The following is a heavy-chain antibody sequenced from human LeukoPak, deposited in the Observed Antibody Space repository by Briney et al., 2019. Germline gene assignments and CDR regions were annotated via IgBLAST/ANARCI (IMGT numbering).Heavy chain of an antibody. V-gene: IGHV4-39*01. CDR1: GGSISSSSYY. CDR2: IYYSGST. J-gene: IGHJ4*02. Sequence: SETLSLTCTVSGGSISSSSYYWGWIRQPPGKGLEWIGSIYYSGSTNYNPSLTSRVTISVDTSKNQFSLKLSSVTAADTAVYYCARHGGDYGDFDYWGQGTLVTVSS. D-gene: IGHD4-17*01. CDR3: ARHGGDYGDFDY.